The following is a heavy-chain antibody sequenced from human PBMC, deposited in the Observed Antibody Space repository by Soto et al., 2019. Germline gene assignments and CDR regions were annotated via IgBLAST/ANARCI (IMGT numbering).Heavy chain of an antibody. D-gene: IGHD1-1*01. CDR2: IIPIFGTA. CDR3: AIRDTTGTTNPFDY. V-gene: IGHV1-69*13. Sequence: GASVKVSCKASGGTFSSYAISWVRQAPGQGLEWMGGIIPIFGTANYAQKFQGRVTITADESTSTAYMELSSLRSEDTAVYYCAIRDTTGTTNPFDYWGQGTLVTVSS. J-gene: IGHJ4*02. CDR1: GGTFSSYA.